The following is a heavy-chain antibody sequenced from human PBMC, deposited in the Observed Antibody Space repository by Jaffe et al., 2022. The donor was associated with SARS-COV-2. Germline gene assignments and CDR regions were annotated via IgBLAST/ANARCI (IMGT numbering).Heavy chain of an antibody. CDR1: GFTFSSYE. CDR2: ISSSGSTI. J-gene: IGHJ6*02. CDR3: ARDHSDYGGNSAYYYGMDV. D-gene: IGHD4-17*01. V-gene: IGHV3-48*03. Sequence: EVQLVESGGGLVQPGGSLRLSCAASGFTFSSYEMNWVRQAPGKGLEWVSYISSSGSTIYYADSVKGRFTISRDNAKNSLYLQMNSLRAEDTAVYYCARDHSDYGGNSAYYYGMDVWGQGTTVTVSS.